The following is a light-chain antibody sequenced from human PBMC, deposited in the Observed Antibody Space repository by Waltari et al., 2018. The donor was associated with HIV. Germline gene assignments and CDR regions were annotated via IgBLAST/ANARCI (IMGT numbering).Light chain of an antibody. CDR2: KAS. J-gene: IGKJ1*01. CDR3: QQYQSSSRT. CDR1: PSISSW. V-gene: IGKV1-5*03. Sequence: DIQMTPSPSTLCASVGDRVTITCRASPSISSWLAWYQKKPGKAPKLLIYKASSLESGVPSRFSGSGSGTEFTLTISSLQPDDFATYYCQQYQSSSRTFGQGTKVEIK.